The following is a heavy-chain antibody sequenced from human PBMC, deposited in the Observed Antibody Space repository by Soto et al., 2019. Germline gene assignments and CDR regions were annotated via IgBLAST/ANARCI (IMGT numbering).Heavy chain of an antibody. V-gene: IGHV3-23*01. Sequence: EVQLLESGGGLVQPGGSLRLSCAASGFTFNNYGMSWVRQAPGKGLEWVSAISGGGGSAHYADSVKGRFTISRDNSTNTLYLQMNSLRAEDTALYFCAKDAKNWGAPSDYWGQGTLVTVSS. CDR1: GFTFNNYG. D-gene: IGHD7-27*01. J-gene: IGHJ4*02. CDR3: AKDAKNWGAPSDY. CDR2: ISGGGGSA.